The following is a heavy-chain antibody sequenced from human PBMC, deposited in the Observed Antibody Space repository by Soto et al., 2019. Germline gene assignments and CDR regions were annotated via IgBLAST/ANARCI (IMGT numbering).Heavy chain of an antibody. V-gene: IGHV4-34*01. CDR1: GGSFSGYY. J-gene: IGHJ4*02. Sequence: QVQLQQWGAGLLKPSETLSLTCAVYGGSFSGYYWSWIRQPPGKGLEWIGAINHSGSTNYNPSLKSRVTTSVDTSKNQFSLKLSSVTAADTAVYYCARARIGYCSSTSCYDRNRVFDYWGQGTLVTVSS. CDR2: INHSGST. D-gene: IGHD2-2*01. CDR3: ARARIGYCSSTSCYDRNRVFDY.